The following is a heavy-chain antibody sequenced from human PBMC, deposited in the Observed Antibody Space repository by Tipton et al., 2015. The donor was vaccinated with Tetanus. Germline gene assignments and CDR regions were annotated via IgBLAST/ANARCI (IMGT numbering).Heavy chain of an antibody. CDR3: VTVNFPNYYHYGTDV. J-gene: IGHJ6*02. D-gene: IGHD1-1*01. Sequence: TLSLTCTVSDESISSSSYYWGWIRHHPGRGLEWIASISNSGTSYNNPSFRSRVTISVDTSKNQFSLKLNSVTAADTAMYYCVTVNFPNYYHYGTDVWGQGTTVTVSS. CDR2: ISNSGTS. CDR1: DESISSSSYY. V-gene: IGHV4-39*01.